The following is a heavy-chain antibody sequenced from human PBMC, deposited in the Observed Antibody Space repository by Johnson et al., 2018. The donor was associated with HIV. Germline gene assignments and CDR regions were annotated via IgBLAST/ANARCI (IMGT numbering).Heavy chain of an antibody. J-gene: IGHJ3*02. V-gene: IGHV3-33*06. CDR1: GFTFSSYG. CDR3: AKYLMYNWNDVGAFDI. Sequence: QVQLVESGGGVVQPGRSLRLSCAASGFTFSSYGMHWVRQAPGKGLEWVAVIWYDGSNKYYADSVKGRFTISRDNSKNTLYLQMNSLRAEDTAVYYCAKYLMYNWNDVGAFDIWGQGTMVTVSS. D-gene: IGHD1-1*01. CDR2: IWYDGSNK.